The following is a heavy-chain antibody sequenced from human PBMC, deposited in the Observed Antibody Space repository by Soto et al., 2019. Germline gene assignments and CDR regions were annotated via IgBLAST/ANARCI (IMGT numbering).Heavy chain of an antibody. CDR2: IYYSGST. CDR3: ARRGTYFAY. Sequence: QLQLQESGPGLVKPSETLSLTCPVSGGSISSSSYYWGWIRQPTGKGLEWIVSIYYSGSTYYNPSLKSGVTIAEDTSKNQYSRKLGSVTAADTAVYYCARRGTYFAYWGQGTLVTVSS. CDR1: GGSISSSSYY. V-gene: IGHV4-39*01. D-gene: IGHD1-26*01. J-gene: IGHJ4*02.